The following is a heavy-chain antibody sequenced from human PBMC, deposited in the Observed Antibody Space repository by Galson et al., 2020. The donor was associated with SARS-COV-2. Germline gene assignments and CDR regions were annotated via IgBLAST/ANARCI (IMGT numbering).Heavy chain of an antibody. CDR1: GGSISAFY. CDR3: ARFRGGFDM. J-gene: IGHJ3*02. V-gene: IGHV4-59*08. CDR2: IYYSGST. Sequence: ASETLSLTCTVSGGSISAFYWSWIRQPPGKGLEWIGYIYYSGSTNYNPSLKSRLTISMDRSKNQFSLKLSSVTAADTAVYYCARFRGGFDMWGQGTMVSVSS. D-gene: IGHD3-10*01.